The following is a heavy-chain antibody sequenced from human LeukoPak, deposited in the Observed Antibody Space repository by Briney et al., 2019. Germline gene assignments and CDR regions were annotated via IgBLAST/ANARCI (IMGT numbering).Heavy chain of an antibody. CDR2: ISYDGSNK. D-gene: IGHD1-14*01. Sequence: GGSLRLSCAASGFTFSNYWMHWVRQAPGKGLEWVAVISYDGSNKYYADSVKGRFTISRDNSKNTLYLQMNSLRAEDTAVYYCARVVYGSFDIWGQGTMVTVSS. V-gene: IGHV3-30-3*01. CDR1: GFTFSNYW. J-gene: IGHJ3*02. CDR3: ARVVYGSFDI.